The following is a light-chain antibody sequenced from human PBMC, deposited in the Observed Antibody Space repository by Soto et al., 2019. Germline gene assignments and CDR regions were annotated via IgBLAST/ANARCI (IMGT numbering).Light chain of an antibody. Sequence: DIQMTQSPSTLSASVGDRVTITCRASQSISSWLAWYQQKPGKAPKLLIYDASSLESGVPSRFSGSGSWTEFTLTISSLQTDDFANYYCQQYNSYLLTFGGGTKVEIK. CDR3: QQYNSYLLT. CDR2: DAS. CDR1: QSISSW. V-gene: IGKV1-5*01. J-gene: IGKJ4*01.